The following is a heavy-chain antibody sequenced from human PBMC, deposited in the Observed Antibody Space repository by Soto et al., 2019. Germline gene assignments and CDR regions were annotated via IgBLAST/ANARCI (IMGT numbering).Heavy chain of an antibody. J-gene: IGHJ5*02. CDR2: VSYDGRQK. D-gene: IGHD5-12*01. CDR3: VREYSPSWEVYFDP. Sequence: QVNLVESGGAEVQPGQSLRLSCAASGFTFSSYTFHWVRQAPGKGLEWVAVVSYDGRQKFHADSVQGRFTISRDNFKNTVNLQMNILRPEDTAVYFCVREYSPSWEVYFDPWGQGTQVTV. V-gene: IGHV3-30*04. CDR1: GFTFSSYT.